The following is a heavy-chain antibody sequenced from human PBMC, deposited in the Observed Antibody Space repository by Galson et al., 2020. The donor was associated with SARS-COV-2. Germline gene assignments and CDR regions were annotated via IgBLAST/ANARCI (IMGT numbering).Heavy chain of an antibody. D-gene: IGHD2-21*02. CDR3: ARGLNGGYSYNWFDP. CDR1: DDSISSYY. V-gene: IGHV4-59*01. J-gene: IGHJ5*02. CDR2: IYYSGST. Sequence: ETLSLTCTVSDDSISSYYWSWIRQPPGKGLEWIGYIYYSGSTNYNPSLKSRVIISVDTSKNQFSLKLSSVTAADTAVYYCARGLNGGYSYNWFDPWGQGTLVAVSS.